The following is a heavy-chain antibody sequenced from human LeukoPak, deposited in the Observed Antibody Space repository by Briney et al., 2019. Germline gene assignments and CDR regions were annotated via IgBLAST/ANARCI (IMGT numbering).Heavy chain of an antibody. J-gene: IGHJ3*02. D-gene: IGHD1-26*01. Sequence: SETLSLTCTVSGGSISNYFWSWIRQAPGKGLEYIGFIYYSGNTNYNPSFKSRVTISVDTSKKQFSLKLSSVTAADTAVYYCARDLAHRSSLRGTFDIWGQGTKVTVSS. CDR1: GGSISNYF. V-gene: IGHV4-59*01. CDR2: IYYSGNT. CDR3: ARDLAHRSSLRGTFDI.